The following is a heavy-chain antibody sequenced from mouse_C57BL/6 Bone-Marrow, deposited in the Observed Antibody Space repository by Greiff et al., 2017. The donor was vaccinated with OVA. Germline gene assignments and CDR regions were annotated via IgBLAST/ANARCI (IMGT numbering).Heavy chain of an antibody. Sequence: EVQLVESGGDLVKPGGSLKLSCAASGFTFSSYGMSWVRQTPDKRLEWVATISSGGSYTYYPDSVKGRFTISRDNAKNTLYLQMCSLKSEEAAVYYCASPIYYYGSNYVYLDVWGTGTTVTVSS. V-gene: IGHV5-6*01. D-gene: IGHD1-1*01. J-gene: IGHJ1*03. CDR3: ASPIYYYGSNYVYLDV. CDR2: ISSGGSYT. CDR1: GFTFSSYG.